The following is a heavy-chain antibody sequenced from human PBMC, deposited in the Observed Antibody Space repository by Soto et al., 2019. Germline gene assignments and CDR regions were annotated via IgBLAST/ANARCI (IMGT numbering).Heavy chain of an antibody. D-gene: IGHD3-3*01. J-gene: IGHJ6*03. V-gene: IGHV3-23*01. CDR3: AKGSDFWSGYSRDYMDV. CDR2: ISGSGGST. Sequence: GGSLRLSCAASGFTFSSYAMSWVRQAPGKGLEWVSAISGSGGSTYYADSVKGRFTISRDNSKNTLYLQMNSLRAEDTAVYYCAKGSDFWSGYSRDYMDVWGKGTTVTVSS. CDR1: GFTFSSYA.